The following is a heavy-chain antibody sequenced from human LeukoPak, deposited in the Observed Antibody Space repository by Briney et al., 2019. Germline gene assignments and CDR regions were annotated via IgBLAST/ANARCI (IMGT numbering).Heavy chain of an antibody. J-gene: IGHJ5*02. CDR3: ARRLMITFGGVIGNPHNWFDP. Sequence: KPSETLSLTCTVSGGSIRSSSYCWGWIRQPPGKGLEWIWSIYYSGSTYYNPSLKSRVTISVDTSKNQFSLKLSSVTAADTAVYYCARRLMITFGGVIGNPHNWFDPWGQGTLVTVSS. D-gene: IGHD3-16*02. CDR2: IYYSGST. V-gene: IGHV4-39*01. CDR1: GGSIRSSSYC.